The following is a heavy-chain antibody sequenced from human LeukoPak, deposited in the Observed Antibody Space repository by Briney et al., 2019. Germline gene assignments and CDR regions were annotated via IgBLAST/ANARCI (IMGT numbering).Heavy chain of an antibody. V-gene: IGHV4-59*01. D-gene: IGHD6-19*01. Sequence: SETLSLTCTVSGGSISSYYWSWIRQPPEKGLEWIGDIYNSGSTDHNPSLKSRVTISVDASKNQFSLKLTSVTAADTAVYYCVRHTTSGWYQVVYWGQGTLVTVSS. J-gene: IGHJ4*02. CDR2: IYNSGST. CDR3: VRHTTSGWYQVVY. CDR1: GGSISSYY.